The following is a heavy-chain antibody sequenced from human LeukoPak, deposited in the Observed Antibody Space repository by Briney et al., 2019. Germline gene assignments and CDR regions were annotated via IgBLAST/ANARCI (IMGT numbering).Heavy chain of an antibody. Sequence: PGGSLRLSCAASGFTVSSNYMSWVRQAPGKGLEWVANIKQDGGEIYYVDSVKGRFTISRDNAKNSLYLQMNSLTAEDTAVYYCARDKIVGATHFDYWGQGTLVTVSS. CDR1: GFTVSSNY. J-gene: IGHJ4*02. CDR2: IKQDGGEI. V-gene: IGHV3-7*01. D-gene: IGHD1-26*01. CDR3: ARDKIVGATHFDY.